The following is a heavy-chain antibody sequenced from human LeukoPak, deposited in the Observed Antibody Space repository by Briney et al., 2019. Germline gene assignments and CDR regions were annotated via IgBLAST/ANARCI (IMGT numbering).Heavy chain of an antibody. V-gene: IGHV3-48*02. CDR1: GFTFSSYS. J-gene: IGHJ4*02. Sequence: GGSLRLSCAASGFTFSSYSMNWVRQAPGKGLEWVSYISSSSSTIYYADSVKGRFTISRDNDKNSLYLRVNSLRDEDAAVYYCARDYYGAGSYPFDYWGQGTLVTVSS. CDR3: ARDYYGAGSYPFDY. D-gene: IGHD3-10*01. CDR2: ISSSSSTI.